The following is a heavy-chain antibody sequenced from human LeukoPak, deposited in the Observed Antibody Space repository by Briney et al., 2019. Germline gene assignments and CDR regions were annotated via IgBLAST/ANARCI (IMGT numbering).Heavy chain of an antibody. CDR3: AKRVMVRGVTGWFDP. V-gene: IGHV3-23*01. Sequence: GGFLRLSCAASGFTFSSYAMSWVRQAPGKGLEWVSAISGSGGSTYYADSVKGRFTISRDNSKNTLYLQMNSLRAEDTAVYYCAKRVMVRGVTGWFDPWGQGTLVTVSS. D-gene: IGHD3-10*01. CDR2: ISGSGGST. J-gene: IGHJ5*02. CDR1: GFTFSSYA.